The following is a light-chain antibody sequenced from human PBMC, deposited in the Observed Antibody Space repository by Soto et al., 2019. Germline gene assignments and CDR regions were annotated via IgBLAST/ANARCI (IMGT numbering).Light chain of an antibody. CDR1: QSVSTY. V-gene: IGKV3D-15*01. Sequence: ETVLTQSPGTLSLSPGERATLSCRASQSVSTYLVWYHQKPGQAPRLLLYDASNSANGIEARFSGGCGGNDFIPTISRLQAEDVAFYYCQQYNSRPWTFGQGTKVDIK. CDR3: QQYNSRPWT. CDR2: DAS. J-gene: IGKJ1*01.